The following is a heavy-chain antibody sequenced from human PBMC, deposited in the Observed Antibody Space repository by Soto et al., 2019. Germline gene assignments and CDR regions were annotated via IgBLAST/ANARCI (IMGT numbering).Heavy chain of an antibody. CDR3: ARTDDYRNYLWFDP. V-gene: IGHV1-69*02. CDR1: GGTFRSYT. Sequence: QVQLVQSGAEVKKPGSSVKVSCKASGGTFRSYTISWVRQAPGQGLEWMGRIIPILGIANYAQKFQGRVTITADKSTSTAYMELSSLRSEDTAVYYCARTDDYRNYLWFDPWGQGTLVTVSS. D-gene: IGHD4-4*01. CDR2: IIPILGIA. J-gene: IGHJ5*02.